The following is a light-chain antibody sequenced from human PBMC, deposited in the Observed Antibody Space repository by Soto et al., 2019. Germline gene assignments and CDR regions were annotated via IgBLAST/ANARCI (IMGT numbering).Light chain of an antibody. Sequence: IVLTQSPDTLSLSPGETSTLSCMASKSVSNTYLAWYQQKPGKSPRLLIYGASTRATGVPARLSGSGSGTEFTLTISSLQSEDFEVYYCQQYNNWPITFGQGTRLEIK. CDR2: GAS. CDR3: QQYNNWPIT. CDR1: KSVSNTY. J-gene: IGKJ5*01. V-gene: IGKV3-15*01.